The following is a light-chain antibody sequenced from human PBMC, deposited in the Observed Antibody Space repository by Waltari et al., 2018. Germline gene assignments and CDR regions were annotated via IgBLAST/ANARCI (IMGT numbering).Light chain of an antibody. CDR3: QQYHSYSS. V-gene: IGKV1-5*03. CDR2: QVS. Sequence: DIQMTQSPSTLSASVGDRVTITCRASQSITPWLAWYQQKPGKAPKLLIYQVSILESGVPSGFSGSGSGTEFTLTISSLQPDDFASYYCQQYHSYSSFGPGTKVDIK. J-gene: IGKJ3*01. CDR1: QSITPW.